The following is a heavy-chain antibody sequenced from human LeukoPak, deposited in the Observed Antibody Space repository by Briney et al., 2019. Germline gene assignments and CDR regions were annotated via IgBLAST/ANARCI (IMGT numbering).Heavy chain of an antibody. CDR3: TKHITTDATTPFYYGMDV. D-gene: IGHD3-22*01. V-gene: IGHV3-21*01. CDR1: GFAFSTYS. CDR2: ISLSSASI. Sequence: PGGSLGLSCAASGFAFSTYSMNWVRQPPGKGLEWVASISLSSASIYYADSVKGRFTISGDNAKNSLHLQMDSLRAEDTAVYYCTKHITTDATTPFYYGMDVWGQGTTVTVSS. J-gene: IGHJ6*02.